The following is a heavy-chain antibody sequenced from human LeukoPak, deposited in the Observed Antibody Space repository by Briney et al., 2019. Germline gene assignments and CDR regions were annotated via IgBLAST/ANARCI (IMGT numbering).Heavy chain of an antibody. CDR3: ARDRVTFMDV. CDR1: GFTVSSNY. V-gene: IGHV3-53*05. J-gene: IGHJ6*03. Sequence: GGSLRLSCAASGFTVSSNYMSWVRQAPGKGLEWVSVIYSGGSTYYADSVKGRFTISRDNSKNTLYLQMNNLRAEDTAVHYCARDRVTFMDVWGKGTTVTVSS. D-gene: IGHD4-23*01. CDR2: IYSGGST.